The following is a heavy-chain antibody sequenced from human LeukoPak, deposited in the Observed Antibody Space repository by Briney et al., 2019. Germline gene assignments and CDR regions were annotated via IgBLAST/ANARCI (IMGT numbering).Heavy chain of an antibody. D-gene: IGHD6-13*01. V-gene: IGHV4-39*01. CDR3: ARQAAAGRFWFDP. Sequence: SVTLSLTCTVSGGSISSSSYYWGWIRQPPGKGLEWIGSIYYSGSTYYNPSLKSRVTISVDTSKNQFSLKLSSVTAADTAVYYCARQAAAGRFWFDPWGQGTLVTVSS. J-gene: IGHJ5*02. CDR1: GGSISSSSYY. CDR2: IYYSGST.